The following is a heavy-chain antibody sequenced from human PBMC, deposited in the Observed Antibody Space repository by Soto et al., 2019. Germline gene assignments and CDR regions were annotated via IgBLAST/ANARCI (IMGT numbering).Heavy chain of an antibody. D-gene: IGHD7-27*01. CDR1: GYSFTSYW. Sequence: GESLKISCKGSGYSFTSYWIGWVRQMSGKGLEWMGIIYPGDSDTRYSPSFQGQVTISADKSISTAYLQWSSLKASDTAMYYCARHRGTGDKYYYYYMDVWGKGTTVTVSS. CDR3: ARHRGTGDKYYYYYMDV. V-gene: IGHV5-51*01. J-gene: IGHJ6*03. CDR2: IYPGDSDT.